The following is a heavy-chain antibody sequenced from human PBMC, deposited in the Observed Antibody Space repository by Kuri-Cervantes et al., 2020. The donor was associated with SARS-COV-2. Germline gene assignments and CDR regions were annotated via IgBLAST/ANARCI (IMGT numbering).Heavy chain of an antibody. D-gene: IGHD2-2*01. CDR3: ARGPGIVVVPASTTYFDY. Sequence: ASVKVSCKASGYTFTSYYMHWVRQAPGQGLEWMGIINPSGGSTIYAQKFQGRVTMTRDTSTSTVYMELSSLRSEDTAVYYCARGPGIVVVPASTTYFDYWGQGTLVTVSS. J-gene: IGHJ4*02. CDR1: GYTFTSYY. CDR2: INPSGGST. V-gene: IGHV1-46*01.